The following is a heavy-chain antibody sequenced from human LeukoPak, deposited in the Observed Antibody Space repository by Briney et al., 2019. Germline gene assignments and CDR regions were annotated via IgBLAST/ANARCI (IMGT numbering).Heavy chain of an antibody. CDR2: IKSISDGGTT. V-gene: IGHV3-15*01. Sequence: GGSLRLSCAASGFTFSDAWMSWVRQAPGKGLEWVGRIKSISDGGTTDYAAPVKGRFTISRDDSENTLYLQMNSLKTEDTAVYYCARYFGESGSQYYFDYWGQGTLVIVSS. CDR1: GFTFSDAW. J-gene: IGHJ4*02. D-gene: IGHD3-9*01. CDR3: ARYFGESGSQYYFDY.